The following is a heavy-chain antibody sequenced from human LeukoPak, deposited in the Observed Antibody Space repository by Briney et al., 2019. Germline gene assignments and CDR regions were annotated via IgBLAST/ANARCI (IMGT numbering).Heavy chain of an antibody. CDR3: ARGGSDFWSGYYRHYYMDV. J-gene: IGHJ6*03. Sequence: PSETLSLTCAVHGGSFSGYYWSWIRQPPGKGLEWIGEINHSGSTNYNPSLKSRVTISVDTSKNQFSLKLSSVTAADTAVYYCARGGSDFWSGYYRHYYMDVWGKGTTVTVSS. CDR2: INHSGST. V-gene: IGHV4-34*01. CDR1: GGSFSGYY. D-gene: IGHD3-3*01.